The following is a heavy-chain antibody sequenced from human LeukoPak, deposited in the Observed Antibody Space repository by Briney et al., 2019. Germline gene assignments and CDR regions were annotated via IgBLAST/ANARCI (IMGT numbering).Heavy chain of an antibody. CDR1: GFTFSTFA. CDR3: AKDGPPSWLEGYFDY. V-gene: IGHV3-23*01. J-gene: IGHJ4*02. Sequence: GGSLRLSCAASGFTFSTFAMIWVRQPPGKGLEWVSSIFPSGGEIHYADSVRGRFTISRDNSKSTLSLQMNSLRAEDTAVYYCAKDGPPSWLEGYFDYWGQGTLVTVSS. D-gene: IGHD6-19*01. CDR2: IFPSGGEI.